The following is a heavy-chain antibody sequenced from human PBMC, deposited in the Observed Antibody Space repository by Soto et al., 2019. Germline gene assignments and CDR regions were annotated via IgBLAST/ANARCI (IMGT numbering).Heavy chain of an antibody. CDR2: IYSGGNT. D-gene: IGHD2-2*01. J-gene: IGHJ2*01. Sequence: VGSLRLSCTASGFTVSSDNMSWVRQAPGKGLQWVSVIYSGGNTYFTDSVKDRFTISRDNSKNTVSLQMNSLRADDTAVYFCGTVSIAGCSTTSCLNWYFNLWGRGTLVTVSS. CDR3: GTVSIAGCSTTSCLNWYFNL. V-gene: IGHV3-53*01. CDR1: GFTVSSDN.